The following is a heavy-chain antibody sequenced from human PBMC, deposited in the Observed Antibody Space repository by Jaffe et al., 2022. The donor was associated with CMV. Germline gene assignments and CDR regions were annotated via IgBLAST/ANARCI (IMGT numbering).Heavy chain of an antibody. CDR3: AKPLLGILRGLDY. CDR1: GFSFSSYA. V-gene: IGHV3-23*04. Sequence: EVQLAESGGGLVQPGGSLRLSCAASGFSFSSYAMNWVRQAPGKGLEWVSGISGSGGSTYYADSVKGRFTISRDSSKNTLYLQMNSLRAEDTAVYYCAKPLLGILRGLDYWGQGTLVTVSS. CDR2: ISGSGGST. D-gene: IGHD3-9*01. J-gene: IGHJ4*02.